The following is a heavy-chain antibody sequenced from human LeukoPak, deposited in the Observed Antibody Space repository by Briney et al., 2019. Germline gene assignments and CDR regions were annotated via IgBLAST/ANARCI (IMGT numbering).Heavy chain of an antibody. CDR3: ARGLVTTGRSSFDN. Sequence: PSGTLSLTCAVSADSISSTNWWHWVRQPPGKGLEWIGEIYHTGSTNNNPSLTSRVTISVDKSKNQFSLKLSSVTAADTAVYYCARGLVTTGRSSFDNWGQGTLVTVSS. V-gene: IGHV4-4*02. CDR1: ADSISSTNW. CDR2: IYHTGST. D-gene: IGHD4-17*01. J-gene: IGHJ4*02.